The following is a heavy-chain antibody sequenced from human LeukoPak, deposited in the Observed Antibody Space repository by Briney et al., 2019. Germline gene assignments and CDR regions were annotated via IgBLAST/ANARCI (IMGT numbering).Heavy chain of an antibody. D-gene: IGHD3-10*01. Sequence: SETLSLTCTVSGGSISSGSYYWSWIRQPPGKGLEWIGYIYYSGSTNYNPSLKSRVTISVDTSKNQFSLKLSSVIAADTAVYYCARVVRGVDAFDYWGQGTLVTVSS. CDR3: ARVVRGVDAFDY. J-gene: IGHJ4*02. V-gene: IGHV4-61*01. CDR1: GGSISSGSYY. CDR2: IYYSGST.